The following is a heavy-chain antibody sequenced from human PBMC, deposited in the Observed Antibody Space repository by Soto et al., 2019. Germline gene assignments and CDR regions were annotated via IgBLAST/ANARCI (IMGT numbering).Heavy chain of an antibody. CDR2: TYYRSKWYN. V-gene: IGHV6-1*01. CDR1: GDSVSRNSVA. CDR3: ARGQADYYAMDV. Sequence: PSQTLSLTCAISGDSVSRNSVAWNWIRQSPSRGLEWLGRTYYRSKWYNNYAESVKSRITINPDTSKNQFSLQLNSVTPEDTAVYYCARGQADYYAMDVWGQGTTVTV. D-gene: IGHD2-15*01. J-gene: IGHJ6*02.